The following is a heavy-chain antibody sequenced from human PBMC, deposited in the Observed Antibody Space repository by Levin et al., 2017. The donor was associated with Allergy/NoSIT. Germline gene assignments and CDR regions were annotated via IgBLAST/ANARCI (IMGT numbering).Heavy chain of an antibody. D-gene: IGHD5-12*01. V-gene: IGHV3-23*01. CDR2: ISGRGDST. Sequence: GGSLRLSCAASGFTFTSYAMSWVRQAPGKGLEWLSGISGRGDSTYYTASVKGRITISRDSSKNTLYLQINNLRAEDTAVYYCGRRGWGYDYGGYSDYWGQGTLVTVSS. CDR1: GFTFTSYA. J-gene: IGHJ4*02. CDR3: GRRGWGYDYGGYSDY.